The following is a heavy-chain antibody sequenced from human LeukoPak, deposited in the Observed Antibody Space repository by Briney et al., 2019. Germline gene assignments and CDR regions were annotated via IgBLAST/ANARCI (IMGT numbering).Heavy chain of an antibody. CDR3: ARENILYYYYMDV. Sequence: SVKVSCKASGGTFSSYAISWVRQPPGQGLEWMGGIIPIFGTANYAQKFQGRVTITADESTSTAYMELSSLRSEDTAVHYCARENILYYYYMDVWGKGTTVTISS. V-gene: IGHV1-69*13. J-gene: IGHJ6*03. D-gene: IGHD2/OR15-2a*01. CDR1: GGTFSSYA. CDR2: IIPIFGTA.